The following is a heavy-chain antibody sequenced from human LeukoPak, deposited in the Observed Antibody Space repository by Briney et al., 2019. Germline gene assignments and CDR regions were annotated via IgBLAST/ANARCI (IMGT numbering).Heavy chain of an antibody. CDR3: ARILSSSWYEYFHH. Sequence: SVKVSCKASGGTCSNYAISWVRQAPGQGLEWMGAIIPIFGTANYAQKFQGRVAITADESTSTAYMELSSLRSEDTAVSYCARILSSSWYEYFHHWGQGTLVTVSS. CDR2: IIPIFGTA. J-gene: IGHJ1*01. D-gene: IGHD6-19*01. V-gene: IGHV1-69*01. CDR1: GGTCSNYA.